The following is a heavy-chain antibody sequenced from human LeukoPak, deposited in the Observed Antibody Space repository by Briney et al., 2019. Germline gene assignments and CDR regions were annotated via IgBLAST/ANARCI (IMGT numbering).Heavy chain of an antibody. CDR2: IYYSGST. Sequence: SETLSLTCTVSGGSISSGGYYWSWLRQHPGKGLEWIGYIYYSGSTYYNPSLKSRVTISVDTSKNQFSLKLSSVTAADTAVYYCARVPYYYDSPVGMDVWGQGTTVTVSS. CDR1: GGSISSGGYY. J-gene: IGHJ6*02. CDR3: ARVPYYYDSPVGMDV. D-gene: IGHD3-22*01. V-gene: IGHV4-31*03.